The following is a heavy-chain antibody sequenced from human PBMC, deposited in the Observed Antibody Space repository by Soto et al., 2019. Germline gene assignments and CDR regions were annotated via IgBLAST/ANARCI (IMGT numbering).Heavy chain of an antibody. CDR1: GGSISSGDYY. CDR2: IYYSGTT. J-gene: IGHJ5*02. V-gene: IGHV4-30-4*02. CDR3: ARDGATEGIT. D-gene: IGHD1-20*01. Sequence: SETLSLTCTVSGGSISSGDYYWNWIRQPPGKGLEWIGYIYYSGTTNYNPSLKSRVTISVDTSKSQFSLRLSSVTAADTAVYYCARDGATEGITWGQGTLVTVSS.